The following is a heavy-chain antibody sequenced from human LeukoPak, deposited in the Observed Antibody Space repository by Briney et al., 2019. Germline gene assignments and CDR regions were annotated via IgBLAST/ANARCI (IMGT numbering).Heavy chain of an antibody. CDR1: GFTFSTYA. V-gene: IGHV3-23*01. CDR3: AREAHSGYDSNFDY. CDR2: ISGSGDST. D-gene: IGHD5-12*01. J-gene: IGHJ4*02. Sequence: GGSLRLSCAASGFTFSTYAVNWVRQAPGKGLEWVSTISGSGDSTYYADSVKGRFTISRENAKNSLYLQMNSLRAGDTAVYYCAREAHSGYDSNFDYWGQGTLVTVSS.